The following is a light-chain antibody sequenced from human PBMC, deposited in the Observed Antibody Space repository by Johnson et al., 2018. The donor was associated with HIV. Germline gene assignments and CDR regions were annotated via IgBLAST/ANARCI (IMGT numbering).Light chain of an antibody. CDR1: SSNIGRNY. CDR3: GTWDSSLSAGGFV. V-gene: IGLV1-51*01. CDR2: ENN. J-gene: IGLJ1*01. Sequence: QSVLTQPPSVSVAPGQKVTISCSGSSSNIGRNYVSWYQQLPGTAPKLLIFENNKRPSGIPDRFSGSKSGTSATLGITGLPTGDEADYYCGTWDSSLSAGGFVFGTGTKVTVL.